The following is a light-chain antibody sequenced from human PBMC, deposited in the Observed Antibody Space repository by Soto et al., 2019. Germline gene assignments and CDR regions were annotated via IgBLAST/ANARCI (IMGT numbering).Light chain of an antibody. J-gene: IGLJ2*01. V-gene: IGLV4-69*01. CDR1: SGHSSYA. CDR3: QTWCTGIHLV. Sequence: QLVLTQSPSASASLGASVKLTCTLSSGHSSYAIAWHQQQPEKGPRYLMKLNSDGSHSKGDGIPDRFSGSSSAAERYLTISSLQSEDEAAYYCQTWCTGIHLVFGGGTKLTVL. CDR2: LNSDGSH.